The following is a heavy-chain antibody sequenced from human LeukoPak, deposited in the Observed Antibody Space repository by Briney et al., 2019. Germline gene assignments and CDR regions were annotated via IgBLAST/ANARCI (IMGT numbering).Heavy chain of an antibody. V-gene: IGHV3-23*01. CDR3: AKYGPQDSGSSHFDY. D-gene: IGHD1-26*01. Sequence: GGSLRLSCAASGFTFSSYAMSWVRQPPGKGLEWVSAIRDSGSSTHYADSVKGRFTTSRDNSKNTLFLQMNSLRAEDTAIYYCAKYGPQDSGSSHFDYWGQGALVTVSS. CDR2: IRDSGSST. CDR1: GFTFSSYA. J-gene: IGHJ4*02.